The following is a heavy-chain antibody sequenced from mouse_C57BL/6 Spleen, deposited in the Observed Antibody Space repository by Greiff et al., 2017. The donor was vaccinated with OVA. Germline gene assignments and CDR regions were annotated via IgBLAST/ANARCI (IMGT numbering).Heavy chain of an antibody. CDR3: ARYDYDESYFDY. CDR1: GYSFTGYY. D-gene: IGHD2-4*01. CDR2: INPSTGGT. J-gene: IGHJ2*01. V-gene: IGHV1-42*01. Sequence: EVQLQQSGPELVKPGASVKISCKASGYSFTGYYMNWVKQSPEKSLEWIGEINPSTGGTTYNQKFKAKATLTVDKSSSTAYMQLKSLTSEDSAVYYCARYDYDESYFDYWGQGTTLTVSS.